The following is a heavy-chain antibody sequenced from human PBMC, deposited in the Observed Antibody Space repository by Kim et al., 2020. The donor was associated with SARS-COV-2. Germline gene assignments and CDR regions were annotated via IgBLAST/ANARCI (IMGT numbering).Heavy chain of an antibody. D-gene: IGHD4-17*01. CDR1: GFTFSTYT. CDR2: ISSTSTYI. CDR3: ARRVVPSYGEFPHYFDY. J-gene: IGHJ4*02. V-gene: IGHV3-21*01. Sequence: GGSLRLSCAASGFTFSTYTMNWVRQAPGKGLEWVSSISSTSTYIYYADSVKGRFTISRDNAENSLYLQMNSLRAEDTAVYYCARRVVPSYGEFPHYFDYWGQGALVTVSS.